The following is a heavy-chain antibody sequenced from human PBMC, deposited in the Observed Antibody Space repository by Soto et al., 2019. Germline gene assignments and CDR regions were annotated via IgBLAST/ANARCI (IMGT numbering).Heavy chain of an antibody. D-gene: IGHD3-3*01. Sequence: QVQLVQSGAEVKKPGASVKVSCKASGYTFTSYDINWVRQATGQGLEWMGWMNPNSGNTGYAQKFQGRVTMTRNTSMSTGYMELSSRRSEDTAVYYCARGLSVLRFWEWFGSQGYYMDVWGKGTTVTVSS. CDR2: MNPNSGNT. CDR3: ARGLSVLRFWEWFGSQGYYMDV. V-gene: IGHV1-8*01. J-gene: IGHJ6*03. CDR1: GYTFTSYD.